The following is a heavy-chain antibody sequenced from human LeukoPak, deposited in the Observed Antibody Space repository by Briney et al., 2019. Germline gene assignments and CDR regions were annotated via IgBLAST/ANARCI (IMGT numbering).Heavy chain of an antibody. D-gene: IGHD5-24*01. CDR2: MNPNSGNT. J-gene: IGHJ3*02. Sequence: GASVKVSCKASGYTFTSYDINWVRQATGQGLEWMVWMNPNSGNTGYAQKFQGRDTMTRNTSISTAYMELSSLRSEDTAVYYCARDRKGRDGYNSNAFDIWGQGTMVTVSS. V-gene: IGHV1-8*01. CDR1: GYTFTSYD. CDR3: ARDRKGRDGYNSNAFDI.